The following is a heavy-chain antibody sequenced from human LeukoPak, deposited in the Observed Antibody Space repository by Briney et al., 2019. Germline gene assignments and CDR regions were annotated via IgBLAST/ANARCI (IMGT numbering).Heavy chain of an antibody. V-gene: IGHV1-8*01. Sequence: ASVEVSCKASGYTFTSYDINWVRQATGQGLEWMGWMNPNSGNTGYAQKFQGRVTMTRNTSISTAYMELSSLRSEDTAVYYCARVGCLRTLGYCSSFTSIDYWGRGTLVTVSS. CDR2: MNPNSGNT. D-gene: IGHD2-2*01. J-gene: IGHJ4*02. CDR1: GYTFTSYD. CDR3: ARVGCLRTLGYCSSFTSIDY.